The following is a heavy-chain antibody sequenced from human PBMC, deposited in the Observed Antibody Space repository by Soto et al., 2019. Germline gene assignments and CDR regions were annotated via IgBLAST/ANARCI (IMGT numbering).Heavy chain of an antibody. CDR1: GGSISSSSYY. Sequence: QLQLQESGPGLVKPSETLSLTCTVSGGSISSSSYYWGWIRQPPGKGLEWIGSISYTGSTYYNPSLKSRVTISVDTSKNQCSLKQISVTAADTAVYYSARHLVAAAGTYWGQGTPVTVSS. V-gene: IGHV4-39*01. CDR2: ISYTGST. D-gene: IGHD6-13*01. CDR3: ARHLVAAAGTY. J-gene: IGHJ4*02.